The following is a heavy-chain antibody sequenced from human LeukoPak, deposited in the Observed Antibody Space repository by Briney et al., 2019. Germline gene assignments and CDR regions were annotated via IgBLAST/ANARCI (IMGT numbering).Heavy chain of an antibody. D-gene: IGHD3-10*01. CDR3: AREDGSGSYYHFDY. J-gene: IGHJ4*02. Sequence: GGSLRLSCAASGFTFSSYGMHWVRQAPGKGLEWVAFIRYDGSNKYYADSVKGRFTISRDNSKNTLYLQMNSLRAEDTAVYYCAREDGSGSYYHFDYWGQGTLVTVSS. CDR2: IRYDGSNK. CDR1: GFTFSSYG. V-gene: IGHV3-30*02.